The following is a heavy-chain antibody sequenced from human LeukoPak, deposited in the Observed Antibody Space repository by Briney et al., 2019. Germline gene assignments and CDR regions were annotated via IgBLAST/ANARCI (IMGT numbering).Heavy chain of an antibody. D-gene: IGHD5-12*01. CDR3: ARDPYSGHYGNDYYYYMDV. J-gene: IGHJ6*03. CDR1: GFTFSSYN. V-gene: IGHV3-21*01. Sequence: PGGSLRLSCAASGFTFSSYNMNWVRQAPGKRLDWVSSITSSSSYAFYADSVKGRFTISRDNAKSSLYLQMNNLRAEDTAVYYCARDPYSGHYGNDYYYYMDVWGKGTTVTISS. CDR2: ITSSSSYA.